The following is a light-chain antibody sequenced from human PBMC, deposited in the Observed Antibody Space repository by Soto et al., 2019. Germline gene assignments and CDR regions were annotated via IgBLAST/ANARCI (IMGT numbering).Light chain of an antibody. CDR3: QQYGGSAPWT. J-gene: IGKJ1*01. V-gene: IGKV3-20*01. CDR1: QTVNNNY. CDR2: GAS. Sequence: EIVLTQPPGPLSVSPGDRVTLSCRASQTVNNNYLAWYQQKPGQAPRLLIYGASTPATGTPARFSGSGSGTLFTLTVSRLEPEDFAVYYCQQYGGSAPWTFGPGTKVDMK.